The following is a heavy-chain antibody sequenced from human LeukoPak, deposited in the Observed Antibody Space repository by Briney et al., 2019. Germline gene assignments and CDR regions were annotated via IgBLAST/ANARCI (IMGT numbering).Heavy chain of an antibody. CDR1: GFTFNNYD. CDR2: IHTAGDA. Sequence: GGSLRLSCAASGFTFNNYDMHWVRQTTGEGLEWVSSIHTAGDAHYSGSAKGRFIISRENVKNSLYLQMNSLRAEDTAVYYCARGSCGYGDCYRALNIWGQGTIVTVSS. CDR3: ARGSCGYGDCYRALNI. J-gene: IGHJ3*02. V-gene: IGHV3-13*01. D-gene: IGHD2-21*02.